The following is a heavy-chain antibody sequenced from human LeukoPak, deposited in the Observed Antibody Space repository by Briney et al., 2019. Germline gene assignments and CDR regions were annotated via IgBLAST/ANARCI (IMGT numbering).Heavy chain of an antibody. Sequence: GGSLRLSCAASGFTFSDYYMSWIRQAPGKGLEWVSDISGNGGTSYHADSVKGRFTISRDNSKNTLYLQMNSLRAEDTAVYYCAKLKGYSGSYFDYWGQGTLVTVSS. V-gene: IGHV3-23*01. CDR2: ISGNGGTS. CDR1: GFTFSDYY. D-gene: IGHD1-26*01. CDR3: AKLKGYSGSYFDY. J-gene: IGHJ4*02.